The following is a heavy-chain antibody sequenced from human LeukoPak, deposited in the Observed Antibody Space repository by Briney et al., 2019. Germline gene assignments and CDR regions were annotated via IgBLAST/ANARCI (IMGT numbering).Heavy chain of an antibody. D-gene: IGHD3-22*01. CDR1: GGSISSYY. J-gene: IGHJ4*02. V-gene: IGHV4-34*01. CDR3: ANLLPYYDSSGYLD. Sequence: SETLSLTCTVSGGSISSYYWSWIRQPPGKGLEWIGEINHSGSTNYNPSLKSRVTISVDTSKNQFSLKLSSVTAADTAVYYCANLLPYYDSSGYLDWGQGTLVTVSS. CDR2: INHSGST.